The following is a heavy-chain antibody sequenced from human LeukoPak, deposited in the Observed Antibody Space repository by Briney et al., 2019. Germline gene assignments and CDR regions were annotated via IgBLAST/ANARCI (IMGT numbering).Heavy chain of an antibody. CDR2: ISSSSSTI. CDR1: GFTFSSYS. J-gene: IGHJ3*02. D-gene: IGHD7-27*01. Sequence: GGSLRLSCAASGFTFSSYSMNWVRQAPGKGLEWVSYISSSSSTIYYADSVKGRFTISRDNAKNSLYLQMNSLGAEDTAVYYCASLGDAFDIWGQGTMVTVSS. CDR3: ASLGDAFDI. V-gene: IGHV3-48*01.